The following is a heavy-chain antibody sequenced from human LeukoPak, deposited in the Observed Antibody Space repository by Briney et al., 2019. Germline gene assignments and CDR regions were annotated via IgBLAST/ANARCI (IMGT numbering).Heavy chain of an antibody. J-gene: IGHJ4*02. CDR3: ARIGGDRHPIEY. V-gene: IGHV6-1*01. D-gene: IGHD2-21*02. Sequence: SQTLSLTCAISGDSVSSNGAAWNWIRQSPSRGLEWLGRTYYRSKWYNDCAVSVNSRIIINPDTSKNQFSLQLNSVTPEDTAVYYCARIGGDRHPIEYWGQGTLVTVSS. CDR1: GDSVSSNGAA. CDR2: TYYRSKWYN.